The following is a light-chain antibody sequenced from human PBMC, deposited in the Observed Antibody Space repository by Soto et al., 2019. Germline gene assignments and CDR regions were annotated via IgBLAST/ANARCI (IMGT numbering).Light chain of an antibody. Sequence: DIQMTQSPSSLPASVGDRITLTCRASQSISMFLSWYQVKPGKAPNLLIYGTSTLESGVPSRFSGSRSGTDFTLNISSLQPEDFATYYCQQSHSTPWTFGQGTKVDIK. CDR2: GTS. CDR1: QSISMF. J-gene: IGKJ1*01. CDR3: QQSHSTPWT. V-gene: IGKV1-39*01.